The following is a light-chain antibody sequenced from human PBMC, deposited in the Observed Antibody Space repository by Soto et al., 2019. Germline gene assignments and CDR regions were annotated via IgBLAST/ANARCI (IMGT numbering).Light chain of an antibody. J-gene: IGKJ2*01. Sequence: ESMLTQSPGTLSLSPGEIATLSCRASQSVSTRYLAWYQQKPGQAPRLLIYGASIRAAGIPDGFSGSGSGTDFSLTISRLEPEDFAVYYCHQFGSSPLAFTFGQGTKLEI. CDR1: QSVSTRY. CDR3: HQFGSSPLAFT. CDR2: GAS. V-gene: IGKV3-20*01.